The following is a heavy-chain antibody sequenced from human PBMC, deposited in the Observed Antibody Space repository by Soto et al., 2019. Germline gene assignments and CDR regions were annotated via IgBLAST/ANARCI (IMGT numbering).Heavy chain of an antibody. CDR2: INAGNGNP. Sequence: ASVKVSCKASGYTFANYAIHWVRQAPGQRLEWMGWINAGNGNPKYSQKFQGRVTISRDTSATTAYMEMSSLRSEDTAVYYCARVSYYYESSGYYTDYSGQATLVSVSS. CDR1: GYTFANYA. V-gene: IGHV1-3*01. J-gene: IGHJ4*02. D-gene: IGHD3-22*01. CDR3: ARVSYYYESSGYYTDY.